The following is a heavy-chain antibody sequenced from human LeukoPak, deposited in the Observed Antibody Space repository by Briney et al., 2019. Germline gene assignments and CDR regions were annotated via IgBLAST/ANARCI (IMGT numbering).Heavy chain of an antibody. V-gene: IGHV3-21*01. CDR3: ARIQVTMVRGVIFYYGMDV. Sequence: GGSLRLSCAASGFXFSSYNMNWVRRAPGKGLEWVSHIRASSSYIYYADSVRGRYTISRDNAKNSLYLQMDSLRAEDTAVYYCARIQVTMVRGVIFYYGMDVWGQGTTVTVSS. CDR2: IRASSSYI. J-gene: IGHJ6*02. CDR1: GFXFSSYN. D-gene: IGHD3-10*01.